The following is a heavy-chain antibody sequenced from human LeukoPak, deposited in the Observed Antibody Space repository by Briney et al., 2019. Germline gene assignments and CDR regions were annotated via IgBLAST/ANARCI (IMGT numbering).Heavy chain of an antibody. Sequence: GGSLRLSCAASAFTFSIYSMNWVRQAPGKGLEWVSYISRSSSTIYYADSVKGRFTISRDNAKNSLYLQMNSLRAEDTAVYYCARAPQFTITMIVEHGMDVWGQGTTVTVSS. J-gene: IGHJ6*02. CDR2: ISRSSSTI. CDR1: AFTFSIYS. D-gene: IGHD3-22*01. CDR3: ARAPQFTITMIVEHGMDV. V-gene: IGHV3-48*01.